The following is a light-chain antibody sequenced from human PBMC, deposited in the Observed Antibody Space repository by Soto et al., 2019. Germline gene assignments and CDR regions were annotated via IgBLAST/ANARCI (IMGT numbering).Light chain of an antibody. Sequence: VVAQSPAPLSVSPGERATLSCRASQSVSSILAWYQQKPGQAPRLLIYGASTRATGIPARFSGSGSGTDFTLTISSLEPEDFAVYYCQHRSIWPVSFGQGTRLEIK. CDR2: GAS. CDR1: QSVSSI. J-gene: IGKJ5*01. V-gene: IGKV3-11*01. CDR3: QHRSIWPVS.